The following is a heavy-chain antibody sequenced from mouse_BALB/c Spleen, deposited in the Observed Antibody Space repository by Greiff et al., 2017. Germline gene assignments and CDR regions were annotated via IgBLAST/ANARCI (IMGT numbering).Heavy chain of an antibody. CDR2: ISDGGSYT. J-gene: IGHJ4*01. D-gene: IGHD1-1*01. CDR3: ARGDYYGSRKYYAMDY. CDR1: GFTFSDYY. Sequence: EVQLVESGGGLVKPGGSLKLSCAASGFTFSDYYMYWVRQTPEKRLEWVATISDGGSYTYYPDSVKGRFTISRDNAKNNLYLQMSSLKSEDTAMYYCARGDYYGSRKYYAMDYWGQGTSVTVSS. V-gene: IGHV5-4*02.